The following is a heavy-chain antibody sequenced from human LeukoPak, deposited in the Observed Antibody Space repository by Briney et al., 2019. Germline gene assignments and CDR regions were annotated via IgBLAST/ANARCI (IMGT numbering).Heavy chain of an antibody. V-gene: IGHV1-24*01. CDR1: GYTLTELS. Sequence: ASVKVSCKVSGYTLTELSMHWVRQAPGKGLEWMGGFDPEDGETIYAQKFQGRVTMTEDTSTDTAYMELSSLRSEDTAVYYCATDYTYSSSWWGPFDYWGQGTLVTVSS. D-gene: IGHD6-13*01. CDR3: ATDYTYSSSWWGPFDY. J-gene: IGHJ4*02. CDR2: FDPEDGET.